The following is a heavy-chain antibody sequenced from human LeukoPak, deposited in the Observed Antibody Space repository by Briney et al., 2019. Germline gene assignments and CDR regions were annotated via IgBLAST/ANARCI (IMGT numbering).Heavy chain of an antibody. D-gene: IGHD5-18*01. V-gene: IGHV3-30*04. CDR2: ISYDGSNK. CDR3: ARGTPRSHRIQLWTYFDY. Sequence: GGSLRLSCAASGFTFSSYAMHWVRQAPGKGLEWVAVISYDGSNKYYADSVKGRFTISRDNSKNTLYLKMNSLRAEDTAVYYCARGTPRSHRIQLWTYFDYWGQGTLVTVSS. CDR1: GFTFSSYA. J-gene: IGHJ4*02.